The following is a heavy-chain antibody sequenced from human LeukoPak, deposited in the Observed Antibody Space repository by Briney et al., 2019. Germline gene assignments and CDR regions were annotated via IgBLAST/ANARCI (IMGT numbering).Heavy chain of an antibody. V-gene: IGHV1-2*02. CDR2: INPNGGGT. Sequence: ASVKVSCKASGYTFTGYYMHWVRQAPGQGLEWMGWINPNGGGTNYAQKFQGRVTMTRDTSISTAYMELSRLRSNDTAVYYCARDLKTYYDSSGYYHDYWGQGTLVTVSS. D-gene: IGHD3-22*01. J-gene: IGHJ4*02. CDR1: GYTFTGYY. CDR3: ARDLKTYYDSSGYYHDY.